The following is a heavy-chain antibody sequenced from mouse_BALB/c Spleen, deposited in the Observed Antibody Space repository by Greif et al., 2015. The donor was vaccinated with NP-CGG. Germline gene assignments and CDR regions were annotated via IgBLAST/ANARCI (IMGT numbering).Heavy chain of an antibody. CDR2: IYPGNSDT. CDR1: GYTFTSYW. V-gene: IGHV1-5*01. J-gene: IGHJ4*01. Sequence: EVQLQQSGTVLARPGASVKMSCKASGYTFTSYWMHWVKQRPGQGLEWIGAIYPGNSDTSYNQKFKGKAKLTAVTSTSTAYMELSSLTNEDSAVYYCTRTPYYRYYAMDYWGQGTSVTVSS. CDR3: TRTPYYRYYAMDY. D-gene: IGHD2-14*01.